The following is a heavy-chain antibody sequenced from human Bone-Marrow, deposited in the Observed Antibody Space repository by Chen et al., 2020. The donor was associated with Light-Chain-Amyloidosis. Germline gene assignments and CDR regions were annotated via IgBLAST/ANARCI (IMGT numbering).Heavy chain of an antibody. Sequence: QVQLQASGPGLVKLSETLSLTCPVSGGFINNNYWSWIRLPVGKGLQLIGRVHTSGSSNYNPSLRSRVTMSVDTSKKNFFLNLTSVTAADTAVYYCARGSVVYGFYYWGQGILVTVSS. CDR1: GGFINNNY. D-gene: IGHD2-8*01. CDR3: ARGSVVYGFYY. J-gene: IGHJ4*02. CDR2: VHTSGSS. V-gene: IGHV4-4*07.